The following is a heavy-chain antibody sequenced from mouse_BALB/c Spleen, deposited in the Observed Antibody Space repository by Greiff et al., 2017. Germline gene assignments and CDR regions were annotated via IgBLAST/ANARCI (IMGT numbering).Heavy chain of an antibody. J-gene: IGHJ2*01. D-gene: IGHD2-4*01. CDR1: GFNIKDTY. CDR2: IDPANGNT. V-gene: IGHV14-3*02. CDR3: ARADYDYDGDG. Sequence: VQLKESGAELVKPGASVKLSCTASGFNIKDTYMRWVKQRPEQGLEWIGRIDPANGNTKSDPKFQGKATITADTSSNTAYLQLSSLTSEDTAVYYCARADYDYDGDGWGQGTTLTVPS.